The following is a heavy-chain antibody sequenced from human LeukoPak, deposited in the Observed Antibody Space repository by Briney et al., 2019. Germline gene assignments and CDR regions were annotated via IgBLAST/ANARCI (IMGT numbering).Heavy chain of an antibody. CDR2: IYHSGST. CDR1: GGSISSSNW. V-gene: IGHV4-4*02. Sequence: PSETLSLTCAVSGGSISSSNWWSWVRQPPGKGLEWIGEIYHSGSTNYNPSLKSRVTISVDKSKNQFSLKLSSVTAADTAVYYCARVGDGYSGYDRTIDYWGQGTLVTVSS. D-gene: IGHD5-12*01. CDR3: ARVGDGYSGYDRTIDY. J-gene: IGHJ4*02.